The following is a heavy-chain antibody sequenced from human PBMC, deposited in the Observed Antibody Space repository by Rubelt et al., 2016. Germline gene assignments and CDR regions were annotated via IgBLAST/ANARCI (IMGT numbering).Heavy chain of an antibody. V-gene: IGHV3-33*01. D-gene: IGHD2-21*02. CDR2: IWYDGSNK. Sequence: GGGVVQPGRSLRLSCAASGFSFRNFGMHWVRQAPGKGLDWVAVIWYDGSNKYYADSVKGRFTISRDNSKNTLYLQMNSLRAEDTAVYFCTRLAPDTADCYIGACLHKGAFGIWGQGTGVTVSS. J-gene: IGHJ3*02. CDR3: TRLAPDTADCYIGACLHKGAFGI. CDR1: GFSFRNFG.